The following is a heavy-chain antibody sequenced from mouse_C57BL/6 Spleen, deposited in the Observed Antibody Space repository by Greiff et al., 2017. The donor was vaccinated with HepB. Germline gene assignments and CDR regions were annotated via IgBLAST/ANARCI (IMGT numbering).Heavy chain of an antibody. CDR2: IDPETGGT. Sequence: VQLQQSGAELVRPGASVTLSCKASGYTFTDYEMHWVKQTPVHGLEWIGAIDPETGGTAYNQKFKGKAILTADKSSSTADMELRSLTSEDSAVYYSTSYWGFAYWGQGTLVTVSA. J-gene: IGHJ3*01. CDR3: TSYWGFAY. V-gene: IGHV1-15*01. D-gene: IGHD4-1*01. CDR1: GYTFTDYE.